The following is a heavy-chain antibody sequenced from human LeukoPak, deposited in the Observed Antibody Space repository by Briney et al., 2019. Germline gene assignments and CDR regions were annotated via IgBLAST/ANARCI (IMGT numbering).Heavy chain of an antibody. V-gene: IGHV4-30-2*01. J-gene: IGHJ5*02. D-gene: IGHD5-24*01. Sequence: SETLSLTCAVSGGSISSGGYSWSWIRQPPGKGLEWIGYIYHSGSTYYNPSLKSRVTISVDRSKIQFSLKLSSVTAADTAVYYCARVEINWFDPWGQGTLVTVSS. CDR2: IYHSGST. CDR1: GGSISSGGYS. CDR3: ARVEINWFDP.